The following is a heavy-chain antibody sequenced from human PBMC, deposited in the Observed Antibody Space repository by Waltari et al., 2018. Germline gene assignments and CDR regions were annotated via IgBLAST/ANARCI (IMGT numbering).Heavy chain of an antibody. D-gene: IGHD6-13*01. Sequence: QVQLQQWGAGLLKPSETLSLTCAVYGGSFSGYYWSWIRQPPGKGLEWIGEINHSGSTNYSPSLKSRVTISGDTSKNQFSLKLSSVTAADTAVYYCARRGVAAAGTDYYGMDVWGQGTTVTVSS. J-gene: IGHJ6*02. V-gene: IGHV4-34*01. CDR3: ARRGVAAAGTDYYGMDV. CDR2: INHSGST. CDR1: GGSFSGYY.